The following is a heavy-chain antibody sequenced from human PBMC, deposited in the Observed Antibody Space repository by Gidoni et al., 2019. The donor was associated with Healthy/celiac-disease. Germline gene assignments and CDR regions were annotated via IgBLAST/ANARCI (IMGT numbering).Heavy chain of an antibody. CDR1: GFTFSDYY. CDR3: VRDRDDYYDSSGYEYYFDY. V-gene: IGHV3-11*06. D-gene: IGHD3-22*01. CDR2: ISSSSSYT. J-gene: IGHJ4*02. Sequence: QVQLVESGGGLVKPGGSLRLSCAASGFTFSDYYMSWIRQAPGKGLEWVSYISSSSSYTNYADSVKGRFTISRDNAKNSLYLQMNSLRAEDTAVYYCVRDRDDYYDSSGYEYYFDYWGQGTLVTVSS.